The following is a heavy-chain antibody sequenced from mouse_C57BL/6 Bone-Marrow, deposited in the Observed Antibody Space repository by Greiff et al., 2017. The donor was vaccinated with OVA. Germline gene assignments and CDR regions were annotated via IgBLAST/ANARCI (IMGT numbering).Heavy chain of an antibody. V-gene: IGHV1-82*01. J-gene: IGHJ2*01. CDR1: GYAFSSSW. Sequence: QVQLKESGPELVKPGASVKISCKASGYAFSSSWMNWVKQRPGKGLEWIGRIYPGDGDTNYNGKFKGKATLTADKSSSTAYMQLSSLTSEDSAVYFCAREGGLCDYDVEYYFDYWGQGTTLTVSS. D-gene: IGHD2-4*01. CDR3: AREGGLCDYDVEYYFDY. CDR2: IYPGDGDT.